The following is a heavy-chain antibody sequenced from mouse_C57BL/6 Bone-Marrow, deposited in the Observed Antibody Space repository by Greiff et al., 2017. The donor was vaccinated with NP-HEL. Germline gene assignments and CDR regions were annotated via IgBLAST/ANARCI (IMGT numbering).Heavy chain of an antibody. J-gene: IGHJ2*01. CDR3: ARKRGYYYGYYFDY. V-gene: IGHV1-80*01. CDR1: GYAFSSYW. D-gene: IGHD1-1*01. Sequence: VQLQQSGAELVKPGASVKISCKASGYAFSSYWMNWVKQRPGKGLEWIGQIYPGDGDTNYNGKFKGKATLTADKSSSTAYMQLSSLTSEDSAVYFCARKRGYYYGYYFDYWGQGTTLTVSS. CDR2: IYPGDGDT.